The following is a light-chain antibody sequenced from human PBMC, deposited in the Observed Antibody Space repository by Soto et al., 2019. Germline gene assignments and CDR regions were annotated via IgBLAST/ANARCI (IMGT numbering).Light chain of an antibody. CDR2: AAS. CDR1: QGISDY. V-gene: IGKV1-27*01. Sequence: DIQMTQSPSSLSASVGDRVTIACRASQGISDYLAWYQQKPGKVPKLLIYAASTLQSGVPSRFSGSGSGTAFTLTISSLQPEDVATYYCQKYNSAPLTFRQGTKVDIK. CDR3: QKYNSAPLT. J-gene: IGKJ1*01.